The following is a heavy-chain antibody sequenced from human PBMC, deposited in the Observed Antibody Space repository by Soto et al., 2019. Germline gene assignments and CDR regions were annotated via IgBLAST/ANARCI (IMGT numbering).Heavy chain of an antibody. CDR1: GGSFTSNNW. J-gene: IGHJ4*02. V-gene: IGHV4-4*02. D-gene: IGHD4-17*01. CDR2: IYRTGST. CDR3: ARQTLTTVTPGNY. Sequence: QVQLQESGPGLVKPSGTLSLTCAVSGGSFTSNNWWTWVRQPPGQGLEWIGEIYRTGSTNYNPSLKSRVTISLDKSENQFSLKLTSVIAADTAVYYCARQTLTTVTPGNYWGQGTLVTVSS.